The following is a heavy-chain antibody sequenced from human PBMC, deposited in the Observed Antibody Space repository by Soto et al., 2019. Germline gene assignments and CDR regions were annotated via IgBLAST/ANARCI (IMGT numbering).Heavy chain of an antibody. CDR1: GFTFRTYS. J-gene: IGHJ4*02. CDR3: GKDRGVLVVTAVDS. D-gene: IGHD2-21*02. Sequence: GGSLILSWASSGFTFRTYSMSWVRQTPGKGLEWVSGISESGSSTYYADSVKGRFTISRDNSKNTLYLQMNSLRVEDTAVYYCGKDRGVLVVTAVDSWGQGTMVTVYS. V-gene: IGHV3-23*01. CDR2: ISESGSST.